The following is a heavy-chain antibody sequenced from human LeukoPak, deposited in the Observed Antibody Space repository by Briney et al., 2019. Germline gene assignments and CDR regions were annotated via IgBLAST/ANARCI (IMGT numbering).Heavy chain of an antibody. CDR2: IGIDSGNT. V-gene: IGHV3-48*01. J-gene: IGHJ4*02. CDR3: ARDHNYAFDN. D-gene: IGHD1-1*01. CDR1: GFPFIEYS. Sequence: GGSLRLSCTASGFPFIEYSMNWVRQAPGKGLEWISYIGIDSGNTKYADSVRGRFTISTDKAKNSLYLQMNSLRVEDTAVYYCARDHNYAFDNWGQGTLVSVSS.